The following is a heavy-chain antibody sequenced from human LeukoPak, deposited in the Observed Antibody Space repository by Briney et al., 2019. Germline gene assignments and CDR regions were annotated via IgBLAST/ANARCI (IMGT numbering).Heavy chain of an antibody. D-gene: IGHD6-13*01. CDR1: GGSISSGGYY. Sequence: SQTLSLTCTVSGGSISSGGYYWSWIRQHPGKGREWIGYIYYSGSTYYNPSLKSRVTISVDTSKNQFSLKLSSVTAADTAVYYCARVRAAAGYYYYGMDVWGQGTTVTVSS. CDR2: IYYSGST. J-gene: IGHJ6*02. V-gene: IGHV4-31*03. CDR3: ARVRAAAGYYYYGMDV.